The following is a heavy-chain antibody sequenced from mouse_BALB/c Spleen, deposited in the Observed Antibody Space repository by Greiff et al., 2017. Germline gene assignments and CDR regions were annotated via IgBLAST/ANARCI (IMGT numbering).Heavy chain of an antibody. Sequence: VHVKQSGAELVKPGASVKLSCTASGFNIKDTYMHWVKQRPEQGLEWIGRIDPANGNTKYDPKFQGKATITADTSSNTAYLQLSSLTSEDTAVYYCARSLYLYAMDYWGQGTSVTVSS. D-gene: IGHD5-5*01. J-gene: IGHJ4*01. CDR2: IDPANGNT. CDR3: ARSLYLYAMDY. CDR1: GFNIKDTY. V-gene: IGHV14-3*02.